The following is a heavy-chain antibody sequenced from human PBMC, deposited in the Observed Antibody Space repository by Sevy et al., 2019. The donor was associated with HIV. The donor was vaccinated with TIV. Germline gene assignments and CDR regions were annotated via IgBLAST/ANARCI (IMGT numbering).Heavy chain of an antibody. CDR3: AAGTPEGRYFDWLLRGLDY. J-gene: IGHJ4*02. D-gene: IGHD3-9*01. V-gene: IGHV1-58*01. Sequence: ASVKVSCKASGFTFTSSAAQWVRQARGQRLEWIGWIVVGSGNTNYAQKFQERVTITRDMSTSTAYMELSSLRSEDTAVYYCAAGTPEGRYFDWLLRGLDYWGQGTLVTVSS. CDR2: IVVGSGNT. CDR1: GFTFTSSA.